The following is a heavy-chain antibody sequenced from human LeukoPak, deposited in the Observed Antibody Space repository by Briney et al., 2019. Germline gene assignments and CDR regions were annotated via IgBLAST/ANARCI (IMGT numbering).Heavy chain of an antibody. Sequence: GGSLRLSCAASGFTFNTFWMSWVRQAPGKGLEWVASIKQYGSEKFYVDSVKGRFTISRDNAKNSLYLQMNSLRAEDTAVYCCARDTIGNYGDYPTAFDIWGQGTMVTVSS. CDR3: ARDTIGNYGDYPTAFDI. CDR1: GFTFNTFW. V-gene: IGHV3-7*01. D-gene: IGHD4-17*01. J-gene: IGHJ3*02. CDR2: IKQYGSEK.